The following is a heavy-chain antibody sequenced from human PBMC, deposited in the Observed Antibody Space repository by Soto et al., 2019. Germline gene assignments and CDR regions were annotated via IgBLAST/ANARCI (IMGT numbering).Heavy chain of an antibody. CDR2: IYYSGST. J-gene: IGHJ4*02. CDR3: ARPATPTYDCGGGSCYFFGR. V-gene: IGHV4-39*01. CDR1: GGSISSSSYY. Sequence: QLQLQESGPGLVKPSETLSLTCTVSGGSISSSSYYWGWIRQPPGKGLEWIGSIYYSGSTYYNPSLKSRVTISVDTSKNQLSLRLSSVTAADTAVYYCARPATPTYDCGGGSCYFFGRWGQGTLVTVSS. D-gene: IGHD2-15*01.